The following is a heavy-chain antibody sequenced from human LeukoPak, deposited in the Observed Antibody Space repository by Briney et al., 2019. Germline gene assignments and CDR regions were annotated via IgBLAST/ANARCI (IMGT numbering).Heavy chain of an antibody. J-gene: IGHJ4*02. CDR1: GYSFINYW. V-gene: IGHV5-51*01. D-gene: IGHD4-17*01. CDR3: ARQGQYGDYDY. CDR2: IYAGDSDT. Sequence: PGESLKISCKGSGYSFINYWIGWVRQMPGKGLEWMGIIYAGDSDTRYSPSFQGQVTISADKSISTAYLQWRSLKASDSAMYYCARQGQYGDYDYWGQGTLVTVSS.